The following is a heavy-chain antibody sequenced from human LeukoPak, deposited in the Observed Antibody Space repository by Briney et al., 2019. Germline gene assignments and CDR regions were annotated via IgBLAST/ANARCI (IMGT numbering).Heavy chain of an antibody. CDR3: ARDRSSYGSESRDY. J-gene: IGHJ4*02. D-gene: IGHD3-10*01. V-gene: IGHV1-2*02. Sequence: ASVRVSCKTSGYTFTGYYMHWVRQAPGQGLEWMGWINPNSGGTNYAQKFQGRVTMTRDTSISTAYMELSRLRSDDTAVYYCARDRSSYGSESRDYWGQGTLVTVSS. CDR1: GYTFTGYY. CDR2: INPNSGGT.